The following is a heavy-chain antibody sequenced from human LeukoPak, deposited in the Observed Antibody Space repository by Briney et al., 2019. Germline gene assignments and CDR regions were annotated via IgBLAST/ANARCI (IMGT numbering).Heavy chain of an antibody. CDR1: GFTFSSYA. Sequence: GGSLRLSCAASGFTFSSYAMSWVRQAPGKGLEWVSSISGSGGSTYYADSVKGRFTISRDNSKRTLYLQMNGLRVEGTAVYYCAKDLKAAAGYYFDYWGQGTLVTVSS. D-gene: IGHD6-13*01. V-gene: IGHV3-23*01. J-gene: IGHJ4*02. CDR2: ISGSGGST. CDR3: AKDLKAAAGYYFDY.